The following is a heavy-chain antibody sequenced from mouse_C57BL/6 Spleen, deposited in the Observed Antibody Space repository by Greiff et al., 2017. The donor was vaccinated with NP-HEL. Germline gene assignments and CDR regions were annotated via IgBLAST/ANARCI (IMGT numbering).Heavy chain of an antibody. CDR1: GYTFTSYW. D-gene: IGHD2-1*01. V-gene: IGHV1-69*01. Sequence: QVQLQQPGAELVMPGASVKLSCKASGYTFTSYWMHWVKQRPGQGLEWIGEIDPSDSYTNYNQKFKGKSTLTVDKSSSTAYMQLSSLTSEDSAVYYCARSEGSIYYRKFYAMDYWGQGTSVTVSS. CDR2: IDPSDSYT. J-gene: IGHJ4*01. CDR3: ARSEGSIYYRKFYAMDY.